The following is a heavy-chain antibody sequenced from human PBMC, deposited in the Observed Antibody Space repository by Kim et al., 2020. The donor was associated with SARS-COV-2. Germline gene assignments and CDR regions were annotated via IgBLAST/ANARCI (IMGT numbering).Heavy chain of an antibody. V-gene: IGHV4-4*02. J-gene: IGHJ4*02. D-gene: IGHD3-10*01. CDR1: GASISSDKW. CDR2: IYHTGRT. Sequence: SETLSLTCAVSGASISSDKWWSWVRQPPGKGLQWIGEIYHTGRTNYNPSLKSRVTISVDKSKNQFSLKLNSVTAADTAVYYWAKGGGSGTYGYYWGQGTLVTVSS. CDR3: AKGGGSGTYGYY.